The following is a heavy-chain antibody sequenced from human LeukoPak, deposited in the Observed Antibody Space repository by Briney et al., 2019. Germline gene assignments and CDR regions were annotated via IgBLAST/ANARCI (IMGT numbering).Heavy chain of an antibody. CDR1: GGSISSGGYY. CDR2: IYYSGSN. J-gene: IGHJ6*04. D-gene: IGHD2-2*01. V-gene: IGHV4-31*03. Sequence: SQTLSLTCTVFGGSISSGGYYWSWIRQHPGKGLEWIGYIYYSGSNYYNPSLKSRVTISVDTSKNQFSLKLSSVTAADTAVYYCARVSCSSTSCKRYYYYGMDVWGKGTTVTVSS. CDR3: ARVSCSSTSCKRYYYYGMDV.